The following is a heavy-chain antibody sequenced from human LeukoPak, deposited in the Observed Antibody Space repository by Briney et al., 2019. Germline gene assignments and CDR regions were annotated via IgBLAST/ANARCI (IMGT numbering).Heavy chain of an antibody. Sequence: ASVKVSCKGSGYTFTSYDINWVRQATGQGLEWMGWMNPNSGNTGYAQKFPGRVTMTRNTSMSTAYLDLSSLRSEDTDVYYCARAAGTDIDYWGQGTLVTVSS. CDR1: GYTFTSYD. CDR2: MNPNSGNT. CDR3: ARAAGTDIDY. J-gene: IGHJ4*02. D-gene: IGHD6-13*01. V-gene: IGHV1-8*01.